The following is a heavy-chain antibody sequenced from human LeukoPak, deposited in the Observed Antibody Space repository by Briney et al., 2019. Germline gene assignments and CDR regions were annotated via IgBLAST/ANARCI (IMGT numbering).Heavy chain of an antibody. J-gene: IGHJ5*02. V-gene: IGHV3-74*03. D-gene: IGHD2-15*01. Sequence: QSGGSLRLSCAASGFNVSIYWMHWVRQAPGKGLVWVSRINTDGSRRMYADSVKGRFTISRDNAKNTLYLQMNSLRAEDTATYFWTRGGYCGADNCYSGGDYFDPWGQGTLVTVSS. CDR2: INTDGSRR. CDR1: GFNVSIYW. CDR3: TRGGYCGADNCYSGGDYFDP.